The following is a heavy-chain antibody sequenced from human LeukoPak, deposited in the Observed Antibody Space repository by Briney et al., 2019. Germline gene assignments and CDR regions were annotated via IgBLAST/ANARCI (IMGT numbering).Heavy chain of an antibody. V-gene: IGHV4-39*07. CDR1: GGSISSSSYY. CDR2: IYYSGST. J-gene: IGHJ4*02. Sequence: SETLSLTCTVSGGSISSSSYYWGWIRQPPGKGLEWIGSIYYSGSTYYNPSLKSRVTISVDTSKNQFSLKLSSVTAADTAVYYCARIRSRKWGFDYWGQGTLVTVSS. D-gene: IGHD1-26*01. CDR3: ARIRSRKWGFDY.